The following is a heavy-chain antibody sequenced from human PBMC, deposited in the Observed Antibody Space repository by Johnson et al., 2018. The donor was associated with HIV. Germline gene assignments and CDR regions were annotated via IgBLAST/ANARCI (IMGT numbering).Heavy chain of an antibody. CDR2: FDTTGCT. J-gene: IGHJ3*02. Sequence: VQLVESGGGLIQPGGSLRLSCAVSGFSVRNNYMSWVRQAPGKGLEWVSVFDTTGCTNYADFAKGRFTISTDTSKNTLYLQMNSLRVEDTAVYYCARGSSDTSGYYQDVAFDIWGQRTMVTVSS. V-gene: IGHV3-53*01. CDR1: GFSVRNNY. CDR3: ARGSSDTSGYYQDVAFDI. D-gene: IGHD3-22*01.